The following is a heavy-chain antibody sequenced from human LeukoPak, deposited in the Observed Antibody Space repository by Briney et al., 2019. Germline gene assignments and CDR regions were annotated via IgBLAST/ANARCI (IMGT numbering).Heavy chain of an antibody. CDR1: GITFSRHG. V-gene: IGHV3-30*03. D-gene: IGHD3-3*01. J-gene: IGHJ4*02. CDR3: AREATWGEWYFDH. Sequence: PGRSLRLSCVASGITFSRHGMDWVRQAPGKGLEWVAVIADDGGVKQYADSVKGRFTVSRDNSKSTLYLQMNGQSVEDTAIYYCAREATWGEWYFDHWGQGTPVTVSS. CDR2: IADDGGVK.